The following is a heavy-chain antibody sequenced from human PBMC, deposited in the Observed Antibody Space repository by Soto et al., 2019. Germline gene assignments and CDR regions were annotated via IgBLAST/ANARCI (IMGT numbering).Heavy chain of an antibody. CDR2: INHSGST. CDR1: GGSFSGYY. J-gene: IGHJ6*03. V-gene: IGHV4-34*01. CDR3: ASSIAADEDMDV. Sequence: SETLSLTCAVYGGSFSGYYWSWIRQPPGKGLKWIGEINHSGSTNYNPSLKSRVTISVDTSKNQFSLKLISVSVSVMAVYYCASSIAADEDMDVWGKGTTVTVSS. D-gene: IGHD6-6*01.